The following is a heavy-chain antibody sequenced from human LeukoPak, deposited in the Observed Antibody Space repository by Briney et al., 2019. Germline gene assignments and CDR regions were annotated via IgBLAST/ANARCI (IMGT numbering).Heavy chain of an antibody. J-gene: IGHJ4*02. V-gene: IGHV3-23*01. CDR2: ISISGGST. CDR1: GFTFSSYA. Sequence: GGSLRLSCAASGFTFSSYAMSWVRQAPGKGLEWLSGISISGGSTSYADSVKGRFTISRDNPRNTLYMEMNSLRVEDTAVYYCAIMHPYYDGSGYWVQWGQGTLVTVSS. D-gene: IGHD3-22*01. CDR3: AIMHPYYDGSGYWVQ.